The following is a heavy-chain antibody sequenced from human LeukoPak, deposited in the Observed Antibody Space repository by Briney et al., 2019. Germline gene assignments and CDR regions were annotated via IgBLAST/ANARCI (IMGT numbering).Heavy chain of an antibody. J-gene: IGHJ4*02. CDR1: GFTFSSYW. Sequence: PGGSLRLSCAASGFTFSSYWMSWVRQAPGKGLEWVANIKQDGSEKYYVDSVKGRFTISRDNAKNSLYLQMNSLRAEDTALYYCAKDMMTGSSLLDYWGQGTLVTVSS. V-gene: IGHV3-7*03. D-gene: IGHD6-13*01. CDR3: AKDMMTGSSLLDY. CDR2: IKQDGSEK.